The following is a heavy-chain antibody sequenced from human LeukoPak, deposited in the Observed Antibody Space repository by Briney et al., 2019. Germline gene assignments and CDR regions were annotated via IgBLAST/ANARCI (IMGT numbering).Heavy chain of an antibody. Sequence: GGSLRLSCAASGFTFSSYGMHWVRQAPGKGLEGVAFIRYDGSNKYYADAVKGRFTITRDNSKNTMYLQMNSLRAEDTAVYYCAKVQYGSGSSWGQGNLVTVSS. CDR2: IRYDGSNK. J-gene: IGHJ5*02. D-gene: IGHD3-10*01. CDR1: GFTFSSYG. CDR3: AKVQYGSGSS. V-gene: IGHV3-30*02.